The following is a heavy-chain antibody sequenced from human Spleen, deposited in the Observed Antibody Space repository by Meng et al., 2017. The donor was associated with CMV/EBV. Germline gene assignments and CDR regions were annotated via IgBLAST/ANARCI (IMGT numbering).Heavy chain of an antibody. J-gene: IGHJ4*02. V-gene: IGHV4-31*03. Sequence: LRLSCTVSGGSISSGGYYWSWIRQHPGKGLEWIGYIYYSGSTYYNPSLKSRVTISRDKSKNQFSLKLSSVTAADTAVFYCARFEAATGNANSFDYWGQGTLVTVSS. CDR1: GGSISSGGYY. CDR3: ARFEAATGNANSFDY. CDR2: IYYSGST. D-gene: IGHD2-15*01.